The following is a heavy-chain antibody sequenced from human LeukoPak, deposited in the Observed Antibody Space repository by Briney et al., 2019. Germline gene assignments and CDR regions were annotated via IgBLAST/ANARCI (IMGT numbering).Heavy chain of an antibody. D-gene: IGHD3-9*01. CDR3: ARHHGDILTGYYYFDY. V-gene: IGHV4-34*01. CDR2: INHSGST. J-gene: IGHJ4*02. CDR1: GGSFSGYY. Sequence: SETLSLTCAVYGGSFSGYYWSWIRQPPGKGLEWIGEINHSGSTNYNPSLKSRVTISVDTSKNQFSLKLSSVTAADTAVYYCARHHGDILTGYYYFDYWGQGTLVTVSS.